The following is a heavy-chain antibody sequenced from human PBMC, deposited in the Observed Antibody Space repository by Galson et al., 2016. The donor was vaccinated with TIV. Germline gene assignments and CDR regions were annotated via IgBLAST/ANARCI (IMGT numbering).Heavy chain of an antibody. CDR3: TKVDKSGDYSWDAFDV. CDR2: ISLNGGTT. Sequence: SLRLSCAASGFTFSGYVMNWVRQAPGKGLEWVSSISLNGGTTYYVDFVEGRFTISRDNSKYTLYLQMNSLRPEDTAIYYCTKVDKSGDYSWDAFDVWGQGAMVTVSS. D-gene: IGHD1-26*01. CDR1: GFTFSGYV. J-gene: IGHJ3*01. V-gene: IGHV3-23*01.